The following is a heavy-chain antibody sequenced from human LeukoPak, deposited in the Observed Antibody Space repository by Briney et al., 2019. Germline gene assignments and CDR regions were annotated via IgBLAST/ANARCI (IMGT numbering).Heavy chain of an antibody. V-gene: IGHV3-53*01. D-gene: IGHD6-19*01. CDR3: ARDYSGGSGWYN. J-gene: IGHJ4*02. Sequence: GGSLRLSCAASGFTVSSNYMSWVRQAPGKGLEWVSVIYSGGSTYYADSVKGRFTISRDNAKNSLYLQMNSLRAEDTALYYCARDYSGGSGWYNWGQGTLVTVSS. CDR1: GFTVSSNY. CDR2: IYSGGST.